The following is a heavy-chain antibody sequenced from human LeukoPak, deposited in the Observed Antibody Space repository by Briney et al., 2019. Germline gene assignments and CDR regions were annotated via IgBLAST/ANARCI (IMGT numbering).Heavy chain of an antibody. D-gene: IGHD5-24*01. Sequence: SETLSLTCTVSGGSISSSSYYWGWIRQPPGKGLEWIGSIYYSGSTYYNPSLKSRVTISVDRSKNQFSLKLSSVTAADTAVYYCARDQEMATINWGQGTLVTVSS. CDR1: GGSISSSSYY. J-gene: IGHJ4*02. V-gene: IGHV4-39*07. CDR3: ARDQEMATIN. CDR2: IYYSGST.